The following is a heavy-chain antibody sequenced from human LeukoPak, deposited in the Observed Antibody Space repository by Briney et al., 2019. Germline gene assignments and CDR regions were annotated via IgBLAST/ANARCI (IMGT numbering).Heavy chain of an antibody. CDR3: AREVWGPEY. J-gene: IGHJ4*02. CDR1: GFTFSGSA. V-gene: IGHV3-73*01. D-gene: IGHD1-14*01. Sequence: GGSLKLSCAASGFTFSGSAMHWVRQASGKGLEWVGRIRNKANSYATVYAASVKGRFTISRDNTKNSVYLQMSSLRAEDTAVYYCAREVWGPEYWGQGTLVTVSS. CDR2: IRNKANSYAT.